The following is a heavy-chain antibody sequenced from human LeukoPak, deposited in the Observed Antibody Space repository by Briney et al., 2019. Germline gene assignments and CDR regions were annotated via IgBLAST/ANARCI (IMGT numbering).Heavy chain of an antibody. V-gene: IGHV1-46*01. CDR2: INPSGGTT. CDR3: ARGGYYYDASGLLDY. Sequence: ASVKVSCKASGDIFTRHYMHWLRQAPGQGLEWMGIINPSGGTTSYAQKFQGRVTMTRDKSTSTVYMKLSSLRSEDTAVYYCARGGYYYDASGLLDYWGQGTLVTVSS. J-gene: IGHJ4*02. D-gene: IGHD3-22*01. CDR1: GDIFTRHY.